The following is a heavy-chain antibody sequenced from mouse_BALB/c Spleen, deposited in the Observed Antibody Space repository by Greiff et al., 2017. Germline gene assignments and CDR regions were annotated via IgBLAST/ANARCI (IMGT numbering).Heavy chain of an antibody. CDR2: ISYSGST. V-gene: IGHV3-2*02. CDR3: ARRAYAMDY. Sequence: EVKLMESGPGLVKPSQSLSLTCTVTGYSITSDYAWNWIRQFPGNKLEWMGYISYSGSTSYNPSLKSRISITRDTSKNQFFLQLNSVTTEDTATYYCARRAYAMDYWGQGTSVTVSS. D-gene: IGHD3-1*01. CDR1: GYSITSDYA. J-gene: IGHJ4*01.